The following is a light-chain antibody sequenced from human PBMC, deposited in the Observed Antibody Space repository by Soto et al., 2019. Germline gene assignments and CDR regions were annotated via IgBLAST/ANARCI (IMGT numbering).Light chain of an antibody. CDR2: GAS. J-gene: IGKJ1*01. CDR1: QSVNNF. CDR3: QQYSNWPSWT. V-gene: IGKV3-15*01. Sequence: EKVMTQSPATLSMSPGEIATLSCRASQSVNNFLAWYQQKPGQAPRLLIYGASTRATGIPDRFSGSGSGTEFTLTISSLQSEDFAVYYCQQYSNWPSWTVGQGTKVEVK.